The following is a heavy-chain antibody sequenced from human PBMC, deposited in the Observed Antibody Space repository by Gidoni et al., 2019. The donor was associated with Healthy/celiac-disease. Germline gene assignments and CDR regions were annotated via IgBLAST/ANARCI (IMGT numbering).Heavy chain of an antibody. V-gene: IGHV3-30*18. J-gene: IGHJ6*02. CDR1: GFTFSSYG. D-gene: IGHD6-13*01. Sequence: QVQLVESGGGVVQPGRSLRLSCAASGFTFSSYGMHWVRQAPGKGLEWVAVRSYDGSNKYYADSVKGRFTISRDNSKNTLYLQMNSLRAEDTAVYYCAKESSWPYYYGMDVWGQGTTVTVSS. CDR3: AKESSWPYYYGMDV. CDR2: RSYDGSNK.